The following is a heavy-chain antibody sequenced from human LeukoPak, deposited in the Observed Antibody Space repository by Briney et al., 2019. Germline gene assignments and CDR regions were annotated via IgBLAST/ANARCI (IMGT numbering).Heavy chain of an antibody. J-gene: IGHJ4*02. D-gene: IGHD4-23*01. CDR2: INPDSGGT. Sequence: GASLKVSCKASGYTFTDYYMHWVRQAPGQRLEWMGWINPDSGGTNYAQNFQGRVTMTRDTSISTAYMELSRLRSDDTAVYYCARPFIETPSLGALDYWGQGTLVTVSS. CDR3: ARPFIETPSLGALDY. V-gene: IGHV1-2*02. CDR1: GYTFTDYY.